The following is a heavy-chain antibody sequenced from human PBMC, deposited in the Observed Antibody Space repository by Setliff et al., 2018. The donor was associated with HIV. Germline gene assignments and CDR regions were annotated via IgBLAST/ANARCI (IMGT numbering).Heavy chain of an antibody. Sequence: PSETLSLTCTVSGGSISSGSYYWSWIRQPAGKGLEWIGRIYTSGSTNYNPSLKSRVTISVDTSKNQFSLKLSSVTAADTAVHYCARAPRTSGVVGYDYFDYWGHGTLVTVSS. D-gene: IGHD3-3*01. J-gene: IGHJ4*01. V-gene: IGHV4-61*02. CDR2: IYTSGST. CDR1: GGSISSGSYY. CDR3: ARAPRTSGVVGYDYFDY.